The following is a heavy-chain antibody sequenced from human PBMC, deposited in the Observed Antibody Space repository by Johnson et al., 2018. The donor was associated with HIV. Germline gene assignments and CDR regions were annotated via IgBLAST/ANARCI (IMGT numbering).Heavy chain of an antibody. J-gene: IGHJ3*02. V-gene: IGHV3-66*02. CDR2: IYTGGST. CDR3: AREVGNAGAFDI. Sequence: VQLVESGGGVARPGGSLRLSCEASGFTFDEYDMNWVRQAPGKGLEWVSLIYTGGSTFYADSVKGRFSISRDNSKNTLFLQLNSLRAEDTAVYYCAREVGNAGAFDIWGQGTMVTVSS. CDR1: GFTFDEYD. D-gene: IGHD1-26*01.